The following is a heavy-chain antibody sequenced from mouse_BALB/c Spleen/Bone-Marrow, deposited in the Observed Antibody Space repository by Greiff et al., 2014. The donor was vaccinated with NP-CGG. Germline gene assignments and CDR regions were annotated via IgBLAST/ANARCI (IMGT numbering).Heavy chain of an antibody. V-gene: IGHV1-63*02. CDR2: IYPGGGYT. CDR3: ARGYGSSSYDTDY. D-gene: IGHD1-1*01. J-gene: IGHJ4*01. CDR1: GYTFTNYW. Sequence: VKLMESGAELVRPGTSVKMSCKAAGYTFTNYWIGWAKQRPGHGLEWIGDIYPGGGYTNYNEKFKGKATLTADTSSSTAYMQLSSLTSEDSAIYYCARGYGSSSYDTDYWGQGTSVTVSS.